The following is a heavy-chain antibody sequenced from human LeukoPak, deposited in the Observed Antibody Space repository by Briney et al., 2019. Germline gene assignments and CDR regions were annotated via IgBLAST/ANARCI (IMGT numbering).Heavy chain of an antibody. J-gene: IGHJ4*02. D-gene: IGHD2-21*01. CDR2: IGTSGNT. CDR1: GFTFSSYA. V-gene: IGHV3-23*01. Sequence: PGGSLRLSCAASGFTFSSYAMTWVRQAPGKGLEWVSSIGTSGNTYYADSVKGRFAISEDNSKNTLSLQMNSLRAEDTAMYFCGKGGISESGLDYWGQGTLITVSA. CDR3: GKGGISESGLDY.